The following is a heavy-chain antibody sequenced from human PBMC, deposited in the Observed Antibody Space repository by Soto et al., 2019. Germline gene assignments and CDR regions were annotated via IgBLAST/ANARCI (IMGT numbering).Heavy chain of an antibody. V-gene: IGHV1-69*01. J-gene: IGHJ4*02. Sequence: QVQLVQSGAEVKKPGSSVKVPCKASGGTFSSYAISWVRQAPGQGLEWMGGIIPIFGTVKYAQKLQGRVTITADESTSTAYMELSGLRSEDTALYYCARGVIAVAGTPLGYFDYWGQGTLVTVSS. D-gene: IGHD6-19*01. CDR3: ARGVIAVAGTPLGYFDY. CDR2: IIPIFGTV. CDR1: GGTFSSYA.